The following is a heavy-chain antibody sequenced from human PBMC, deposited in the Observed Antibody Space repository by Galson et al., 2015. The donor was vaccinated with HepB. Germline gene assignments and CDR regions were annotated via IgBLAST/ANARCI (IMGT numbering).Heavy chain of an antibody. J-gene: IGHJ4*02. CDR2: IIPIFGTA. D-gene: IGHD3-22*01. Sequence: SVKVSCKASGGTFSSYAISWVRQAPGQGLEWMGGIIPIFGTANYAQKFQSRVTITADKSTSTAYMELSSLRSEDTAVYYCAKASTMIVVVNLFDYWGQGTLVTVSS. V-gene: IGHV1-69*06. CDR1: GGTFSSYA. CDR3: AKASTMIVVVNLFDY.